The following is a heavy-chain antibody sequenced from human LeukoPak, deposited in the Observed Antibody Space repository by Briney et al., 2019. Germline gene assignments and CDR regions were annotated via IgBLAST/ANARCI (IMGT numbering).Heavy chain of an antibody. CDR3: AKTKALGDSSGYYSPGIDY. Sequence: GRSLRLSCAASGFTFSHYGIHWVRQAPGKGLEWVTTISYDGSNKYYGDSVKGRFTISRDNSKNTLYLQMNSLRAEDTAVYYCAKTKALGDSSGYYSPGIDYWGQGTLATVSS. CDR2: ISYDGSNK. D-gene: IGHD3-22*01. V-gene: IGHV3-30*18. J-gene: IGHJ4*02. CDR1: GFTFSHYG.